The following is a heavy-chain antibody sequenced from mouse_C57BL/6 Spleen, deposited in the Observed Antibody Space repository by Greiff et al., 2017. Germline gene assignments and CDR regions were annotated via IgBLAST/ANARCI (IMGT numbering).Heavy chain of an antibody. V-gene: IGHV1-53*01. J-gene: IGHJ2*01. CDR1: GYTFTSYW. CDR3: ARWDNWDSYFDY. Sequence: QVQLQQPGTELVKPGASVKLSCKASGYTFTSYWMHWVKQRPGQGLEGMGNINPSNGGPNYNEKFKSKATLTVDKSSSTAYMQLSTLTSEASAVYYCARWDNWDSYFDYWGQGTTLTVSS. D-gene: IGHD4-1*01. CDR2: INPSNGGP.